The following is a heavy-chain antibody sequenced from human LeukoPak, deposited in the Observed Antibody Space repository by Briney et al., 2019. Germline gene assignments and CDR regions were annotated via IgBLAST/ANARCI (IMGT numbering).Heavy chain of an antibody. V-gene: IGHV1-18*01. D-gene: IGHD6-19*01. J-gene: IGHJ4*02. CDR3: ARFVAVAGNPTGDY. CDR1: GYTFTSYG. Sequence: ASVKVSCKASGYTFTSYGISWVRQAAGQGLEWMGWISAYNGNTNYAQKRQGRVTMTTDTSTSTAYMELRSLRSDDTAVYYCARFVAVAGNPTGDYWGQGTLVTVSS. CDR2: ISAYNGNT.